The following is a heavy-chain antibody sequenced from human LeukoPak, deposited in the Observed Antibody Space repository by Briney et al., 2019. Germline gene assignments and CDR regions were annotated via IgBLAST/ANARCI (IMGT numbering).Heavy chain of an antibody. CDR3: ARSAAGTLDY. D-gene: IGHD6-13*01. CDR1: GDSVSSNSAT. CDR2: TYYKSKWYN. J-gene: IGHJ4*02. V-gene: IGHV6-1*01. Sequence: SQTLSLTCAISGDSVSSNSATWNWIRQSPSRGLKWLGRTYYKSKWYNDYAVSVKSRITINPDTPKNQFSLHLNSVTPEDTAVYYCARSAAGTLDYWGQGTLVTVSS.